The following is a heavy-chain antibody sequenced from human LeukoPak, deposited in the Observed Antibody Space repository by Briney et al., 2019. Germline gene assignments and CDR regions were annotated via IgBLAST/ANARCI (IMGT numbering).Heavy chain of an antibody. J-gene: IGHJ4*02. CDR3: MGGLPALDY. Sequence: GGSLRHSHGLCVFTLWVHMMLAPGQAPGKGLEWVSSISSSSSYIYYADSVKGRFTISRDNAKNSLYLQMNSLRAEDTAVYYCMGGLPALDYWGQGTLVTVSS. CDR1: VFTLWVHM. V-gene: IGHV3-21*01. CDR2: ISSSSSYI. D-gene: IGHD4-11*01.